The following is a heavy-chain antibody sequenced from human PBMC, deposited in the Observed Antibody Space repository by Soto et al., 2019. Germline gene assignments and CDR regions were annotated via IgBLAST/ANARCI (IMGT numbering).Heavy chain of an antibody. CDR1: GGTFSSYA. Sequence: QVQLVQSGAEVKKPGSSVKVSCKASGGTFSSYAISWVRQAPGQGLEWMGGIIPIFGTANYAQRFQGRVTITADESTSTAYMELSSLRSEDTAVYYCARATTVTTLGVVRWFDPWGQGTLVTVSS. CDR2: IIPIFGTA. CDR3: ARATTVTTLGVVRWFDP. D-gene: IGHD4-17*01. V-gene: IGHV1-69*01. J-gene: IGHJ5*02.